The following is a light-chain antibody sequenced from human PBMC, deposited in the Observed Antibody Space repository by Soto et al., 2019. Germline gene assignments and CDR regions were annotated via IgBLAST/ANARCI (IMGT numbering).Light chain of an antibody. CDR2: AAS. V-gene: IGKV1-39*01. CDR3: QHSYTAPPFT. J-gene: IGKJ2*01. Sequence: DIQMTQSPSSLSASVGASVTITCRASQNIYNDLNWYQQKPGKAPRLLIYAASTLHSGVPSRFTGSGSGTDFSLTINGLQPEDFEPYSCQHSYTAPPFTFGQGTRLEI. CDR1: QNIYND.